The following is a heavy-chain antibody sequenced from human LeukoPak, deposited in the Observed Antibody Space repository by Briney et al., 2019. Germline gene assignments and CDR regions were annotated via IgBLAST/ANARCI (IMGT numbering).Heavy chain of an antibody. CDR3: ARAYCGGDCYSAGYNWFDP. D-gene: IGHD2-21*02. CDR1: GFTFSSYA. CDR2: ISGSGGRT. Sequence: GGSLRVSCAASGFTFSSYAMSWVRQAPGKGLECVSAISGSGGRTYYADSVKGRFTISRDNSKNTLYLQMNSLRAEDTAVYYCARAYCGGDCYSAGYNWFDPWGQGTLVTVSS. J-gene: IGHJ5*02. V-gene: IGHV3-23*01.